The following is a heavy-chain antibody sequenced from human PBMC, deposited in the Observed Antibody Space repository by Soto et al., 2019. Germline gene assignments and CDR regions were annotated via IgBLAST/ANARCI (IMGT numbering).Heavy chain of an antibody. CDR3: TTQGFGGLHGLLDV. D-gene: IGHD3-10*01. J-gene: IGHJ6*02. CDR2: ISNIGFP. V-gene: IGHV4-61*05. CDR1: GGSISSINNHFSNHY. Sequence: QVQLQESGPGLVKPSETLSLTCTVYGGSISSINNHFSNHYCSWIRLSPGKGLEWIGYISNIGFPGYSPSLKSRVSLSVDSSKTQFSLKLTSVTAADTAVYYCTTQGFGGLHGLLDVWGQGTTVTVSS.